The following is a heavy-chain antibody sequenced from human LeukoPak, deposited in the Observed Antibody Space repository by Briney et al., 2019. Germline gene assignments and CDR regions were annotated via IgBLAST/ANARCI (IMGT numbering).Heavy chain of an antibody. CDR2: ISGSGSST. Sequence: GGSLRLSCAASGFTFSTYAMSWVRQAPGRGLEWVSTISGSGSSTYYADSVKGRFTISRDSSKHTLYLQMNSQRAEDTAVYYCAKGFWSGYLGGAFDIWGQGTMVTVSS. J-gene: IGHJ3*02. CDR1: GFTFSTYA. CDR3: AKGFWSGYLGGAFDI. V-gene: IGHV3-23*01. D-gene: IGHD3-3*01.